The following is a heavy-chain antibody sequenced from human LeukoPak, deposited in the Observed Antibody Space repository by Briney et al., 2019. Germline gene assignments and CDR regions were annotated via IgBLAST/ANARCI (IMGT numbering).Heavy chain of an antibody. CDR2: VNHSGNT. Sequence: SETLSLTCAVYSGSFSGYYWSWIRKSPGKGLEWIGEVNHSGNTNYNPSLKGRVTISVDTSKNQFSLKLSSVTAADTAVYCCARTTMVRGTYYMDVWGKGTTVTVSS. J-gene: IGHJ6*03. CDR1: SGSFSGYY. V-gene: IGHV4-34*01. D-gene: IGHD3-10*01. CDR3: ARTTMVRGTYYMDV.